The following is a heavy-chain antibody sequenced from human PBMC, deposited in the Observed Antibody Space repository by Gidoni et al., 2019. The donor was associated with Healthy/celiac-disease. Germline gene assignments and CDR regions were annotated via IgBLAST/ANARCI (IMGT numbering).Heavy chain of an antibody. D-gene: IGHD2-2*01. CDR1: GFHFSSYW. CDR2: IKQDGSEK. J-gene: IGHJ4*02. V-gene: IGHV3-7*01. CDR3: ARDFPLFQDIVVVPAGNFDY. Sequence: EVQLVESGGGLVEPGGSLRLSCAASGFHFSSYWLSWVRQAPGKGLEWVANIKQDGSEKYYVDSVKGRFTISRENAKNSLYLQMNSLRAEDTAVYYCARDFPLFQDIVVVPAGNFDYWGQGTLVTVSS.